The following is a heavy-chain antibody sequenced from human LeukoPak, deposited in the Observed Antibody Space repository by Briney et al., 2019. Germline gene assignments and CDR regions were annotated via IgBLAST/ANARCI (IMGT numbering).Heavy chain of an antibody. D-gene: IGHD3-10*01. J-gene: IGHJ4*02. V-gene: IGHV1-8*01. CDR2: MDPKTGDT. CDR1: GYNFNTYD. Sequence: ASVKVSCKAGGYNFNTYDINWVRQAPGQGLEWMGWMDPKTGDTGYAQKFQGGVTMTRETSTSTAYMELSSLRSEDTAVYFCVRFADSAWYYFDYWGQGTLVTVSS. CDR3: VRFADSAWYYFDY.